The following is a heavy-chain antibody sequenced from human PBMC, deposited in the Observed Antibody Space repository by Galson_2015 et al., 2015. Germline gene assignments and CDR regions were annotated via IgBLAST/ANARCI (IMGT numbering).Heavy chain of an antibody. D-gene: IGHD3-10*01. CDR1: GFTFSSYG. CDR2: IWYDGSNK. J-gene: IGHJ6*02. CDR3: ARENRHWGLWFGELSTDYYYYGMDV. Sequence: SLRLSCAASGFTFSSYGMHWVRQAPGKGLEWVAVIWYDGSNKYYADSVKGRFTISRDNSKNTLYLQMNSLRAEDTAVYYCARENRHWGLWFGELSTDYYYYGMDVWGQGTTVTVSS. V-gene: IGHV3-33*01.